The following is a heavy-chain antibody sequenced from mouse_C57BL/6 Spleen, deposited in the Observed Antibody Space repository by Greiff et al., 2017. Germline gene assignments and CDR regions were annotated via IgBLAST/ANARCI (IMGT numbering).Heavy chain of an antibody. D-gene: IGHD1-1*01. Sequence: QVQLQQPGAELVRPGSSVKLSCKASGYTFTSYWMHWVKQRPIQGLEWIGNIDPSDSETHYNQKFKDKATLTVDKSSSTAYMQLSSLTSEDSAVYYCARSPYYGSSYASAYWGQGTLVTVSA. V-gene: IGHV1-52*01. CDR2: IDPSDSET. CDR1: GYTFTSYW. J-gene: IGHJ3*01. CDR3: ARSPYYGSSYASAY.